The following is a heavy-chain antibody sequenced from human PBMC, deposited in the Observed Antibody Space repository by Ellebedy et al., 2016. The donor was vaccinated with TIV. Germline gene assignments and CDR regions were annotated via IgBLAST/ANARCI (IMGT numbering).Heavy chain of an antibody. CDR1: GFTFSGSA. CDR2: IRSKANSYAT. V-gene: IGHV3-73*01. D-gene: IGHD2-8*02. J-gene: IGHJ5*02. Sequence: GESLKISCAASGFTFSGSAMHWVRQASGKGLEWVGRIRSKANSYATAYAASVKGRFTISRDDSKNTAYLQMNSLKTEDTAVYYCTRPRLLGQTWGQGTLVTVSS. CDR3: TRPRLLGQT.